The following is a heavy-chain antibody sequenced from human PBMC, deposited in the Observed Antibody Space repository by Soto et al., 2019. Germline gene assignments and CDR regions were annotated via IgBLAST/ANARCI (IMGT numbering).Heavy chain of an antibody. J-gene: IGHJ3*02. CDR2: IYYSGST. Sequence: SETLSLTCTVSGGSISSSSYYWGWIRQPPGKGLEWIGSIYYSGSTYYNPSLKSRVTISVDTSKNQFSLKLSSVTAADTAVYYCARSKNYYDSSGYYGDAFDIWGQGTMVTV. CDR1: GGSISSSSYY. D-gene: IGHD3-22*01. V-gene: IGHV4-39*01. CDR3: ARSKNYYDSSGYYGDAFDI.